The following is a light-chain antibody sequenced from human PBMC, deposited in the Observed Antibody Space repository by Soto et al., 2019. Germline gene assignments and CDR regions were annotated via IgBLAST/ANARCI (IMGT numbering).Light chain of an antibody. CDR2: DVS. V-gene: IGLV2-14*01. CDR1: RSEVGGYNY. J-gene: IGLJ2*01. CDR3: SSYTSSSTPVV. Sequence: SVLTQPAPGSGAPGQAITIPLTGNRSEVGGYNYVSWYQQHPGKAPKLMIYDVSNRPPGVSNRLSGSKSGNTASLTITGLQAEDEADYYCSSYTSSSTPVVFGGGTKVTV.